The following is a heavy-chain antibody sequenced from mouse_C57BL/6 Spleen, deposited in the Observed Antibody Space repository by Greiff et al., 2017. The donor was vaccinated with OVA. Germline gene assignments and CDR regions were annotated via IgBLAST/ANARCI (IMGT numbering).Heavy chain of an antibody. J-gene: IGHJ1*03. CDR2: IYPGSGST. Sequence: QVQLQQPGAELVKPGASVKMSCKASGYTFTSYWITWVKQRPGQGLEWIGDIYPGSGSTNYNEKFKSKATLTVDTSSSTAYMQLSSLTSEDSAVDYCALYDGYYWYFDVWGTGTTVTVSS. D-gene: IGHD2-3*01. V-gene: IGHV1-55*01. CDR3: ALYDGYYWYFDV. CDR1: GYTFTSYW.